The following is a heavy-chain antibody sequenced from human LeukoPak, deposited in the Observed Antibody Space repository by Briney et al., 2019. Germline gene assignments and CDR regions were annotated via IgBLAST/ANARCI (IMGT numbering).Heavy chain of an antibody. CDR2: ISSDASYD. CDR1: GFTFSSYG. J-gene: IGHJ4*02. V-gene: IGHV3-30*18. Sequence: GGSLRLSCAASGFTFSSYGMHWVRQAPGKGLEWVAHISSDASYDHYVDSVKGRFTISRDNSKNTLYLQVDSVRGEDTAVYYCAEGGNSSINYWGQGTLVTVSS. CDR3: AEGGNSSINY. D-gene: IGHD4-11*01.